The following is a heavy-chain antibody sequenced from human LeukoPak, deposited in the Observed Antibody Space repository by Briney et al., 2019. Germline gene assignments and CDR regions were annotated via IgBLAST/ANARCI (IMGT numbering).Heavy chain of an antibody. CDR2: IWYDGSNK. CDR1: GFTFSSYG. V-gene: IGHV3-33*01. CDR3: ARAARRGYSGYDYRSPAFDI. D-gene: IGHD5-12*01. J-gene: IGHJ3*02. Sequence: PGGSLRLSCAASGFTFSSYGMHWVRQAPGKGLEWVAVIWYDGSNKYYADSVKGRFTISRDNAKNSLYLQMNSLRAEDTAVYHCARAARRGYSGYDYRSPAFDIWGQGTMVTVSS.